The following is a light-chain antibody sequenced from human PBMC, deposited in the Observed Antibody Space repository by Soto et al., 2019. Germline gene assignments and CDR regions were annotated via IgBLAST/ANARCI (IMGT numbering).Light chain of an antibody. Sequence: EIVLTQSPASLSLSAGERVTLSCRASQSVDTMVAWYQQQVGRTPRLLISETSNRATGVPGRFSGSGSGTDFTLTISRLEPEDCAVYVCQVRTDWPPFKYTFGQGTKLEV. CDR3: QVRTDWPPFKYT. V-gene: IGKV3-11*01. J-gene: IGKJ2*01. CDR2: ETS. CDR1: QSVDTM.